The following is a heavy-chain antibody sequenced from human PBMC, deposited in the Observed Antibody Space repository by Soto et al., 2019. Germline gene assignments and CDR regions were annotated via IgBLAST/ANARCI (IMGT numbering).Heavy chain of an antibody. J-gene: IGHJ4*02. Sequence: PSETLSLTCTVSGAALSSGGYFYTWVRQPPGKGLEWLGYIYYSGTTNYNPSLASRVTLSVDTSKNQFSLKMTSVTAADRAMYFCARYNSYAIDYWGRGTLVTVSS. CDR3: ARYNSYAIDY. CDR1: GAALSSGGYF. D-gene: IGHD2-8*01. V-gene: IGHV4-61*08. CDR2: IYYSGTT.